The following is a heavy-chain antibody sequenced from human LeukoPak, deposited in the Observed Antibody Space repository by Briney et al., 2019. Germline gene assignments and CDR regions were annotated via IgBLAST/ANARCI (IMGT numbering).Heavy chain of an antibody. V-gene: IGHV1-2*02. D-gene: IGHD3-10*01. CDR3: AREAYDSGSFRTDYYYMDV. CDR1: GNTFTSYY. J-gene: IGHJ6*03. Sequence: ASVKVSCKASGNTFTSYYMYWVRQAPGQGLEWMGWINPNSGGTNYAQKFQGRVTMTRDTSISTAYMELSRLRSDDTAVYYCAREAYDSGSFRTDYYYMDVWGKGTTVTISS. CDR2: INPNSGGT.